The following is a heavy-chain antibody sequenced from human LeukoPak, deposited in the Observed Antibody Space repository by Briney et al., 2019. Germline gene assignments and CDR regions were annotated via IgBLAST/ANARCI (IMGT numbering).Heavy chain of an antibody. CDR3: ANDRGAFDI. J-gene: IGHJ3*02. CDR2: IYYSGST. V-gene: IGHV4-59*01. Sequence: NTSETLSLTCTVSGGSISNYYWSWIRQPPGKGLEWIGYIYYSGSTNYNPSLKSRVTISVDTSKNQFSLKLSSVTAADTAVYYCANDRGAFDIWGQGTMVTVSS. D-gene: IGHD3-22*01. CDR1: GGSISNYY.